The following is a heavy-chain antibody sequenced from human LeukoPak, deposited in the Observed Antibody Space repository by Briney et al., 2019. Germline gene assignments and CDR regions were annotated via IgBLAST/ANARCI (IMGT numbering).Heavy chain of an antibody. D-gene: IGHD3-10*01. CDR3: ARGSPMLRGRPFDY. V-gene: IGHV3-53*01. J-gene: IGHJ4*02. Sequence: PGGSLRLSCAASGFTFSDYHMSWIRQAPGKGLEWVSVIYSGGSTYYADSVKGRFTISRDNSKNTLYLQMNSLRAEDTAVYYCARGSPMLRGRPFDYWGQGTLVTVSS. CDR1: GFTFSDYH. CDR2: IYSGGST.